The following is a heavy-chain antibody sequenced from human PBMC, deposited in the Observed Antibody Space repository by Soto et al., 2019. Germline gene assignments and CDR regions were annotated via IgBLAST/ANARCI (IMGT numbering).Heavy chain of an antibody. CDR3: ARALDYGDYNYYYYGMDV. V-gene: IGHV5-51*01. CDR2: IYPGDSDT. D-gene: IGHD4-17*01. Sequence: PGESLKISCKGSGYSFTSYWIGWVRQMPGKGLEWMGIIYPGDSDTRYSPSFQGQVTISADKSISTAYLQWSSLKASDTAMYYCARALDYGDYNYYYYGMDVWGQGTTVTVSS. J-gene: IGHJ6*02. CDR1: GYSFTSYW.